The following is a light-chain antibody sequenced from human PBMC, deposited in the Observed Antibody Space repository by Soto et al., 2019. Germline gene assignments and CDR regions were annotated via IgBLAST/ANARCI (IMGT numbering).Light chain of an antibody. CDR2: GAS. CDR3: QQYGKSRHP. J-gene: IGKJ1*01. Sequence: EIVLTQSPGTLSLSPGERATLSCRASQSLSNNIYLAWYQQKPGQAPRLLIYGASSRATGIPNRFSGRGSGTDFTVTISRLAHQDFAVYYCQQYGKSRHPFGPGRKVDIK. V-gene: IGKV3-20*01. CDR1: QSLSNNIY.